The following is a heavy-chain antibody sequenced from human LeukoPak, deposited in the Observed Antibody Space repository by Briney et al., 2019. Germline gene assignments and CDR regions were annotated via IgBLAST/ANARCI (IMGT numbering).Heavy chain of an antibody. CDR3: ARVEGGYCSSTSCYADWFDP. Sequence: GGSLRLSCAASGFTFSSYWMSWVRQAPGKGLEWVANIKQDGSEKYYVDSVKGRFTISRDNAKNSLYLQMNSLRAEDTAVYYCARVEGGYCSSTSCYADWFDPWGQGTLSPSPQ. J-gene: IGHJ5*02. V-gene: IGHV3-7*03. CDR1: GFTFSSYW. D-gene: IGHD2-2*01. CDR2: IKQDGSEK.